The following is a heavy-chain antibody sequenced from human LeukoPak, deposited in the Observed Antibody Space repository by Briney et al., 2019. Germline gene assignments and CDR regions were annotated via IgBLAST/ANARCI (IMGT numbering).Heavy chain of an antibody. CDR3: ARRRSTLSDYGSGSYLDY. CDR1: GDSISTYY. D-gene: IGHD3-10*01. CDR2: VYYSGST. Sequence: SETLSLTCTVSGDSISTYYWSWIRQPPGKGLEWIGYVYYSGSTNYNPSLKSRVTISVDTSKNQFSLKLSSVTAADTAVYYCARRRSTLSDYGSGSYLDYWGQGTLVTVSS. V-gene: IGHV4-59*08. J-gene: IGHJ4*02.